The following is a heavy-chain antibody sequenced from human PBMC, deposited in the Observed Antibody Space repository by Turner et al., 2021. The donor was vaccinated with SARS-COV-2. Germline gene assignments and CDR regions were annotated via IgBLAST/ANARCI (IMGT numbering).Heavy chain of an antibody. Sequence: EVQLVESGGGLVQPGGSLRLSCAASGFTFSNYDMHWVRQAKGKGLEWVSAVGTAGDTYYPGSVKGRFTISRENGKNSLYRQMNSLRAGDTAVYYCARAKFRGLISWFDPWGQGTLVTVSS. CDR1: GFTFSNYD. D-gene: IGHD3-10*01. J-gene: IGHJ5*02. CDR3: ARAKFRGLISWFDP. V-gene: IGHV3-13*04. CDR2: VGTAGDT.